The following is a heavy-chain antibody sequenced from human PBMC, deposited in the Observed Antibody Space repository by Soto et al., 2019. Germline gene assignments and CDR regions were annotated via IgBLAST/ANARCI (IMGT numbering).Heavy chain of an antibody. V-gene: IGHV4-59*01. CDR1: GGSMRGYF. CDR2: IYYTGRT. D-gene: IGHD5-18*01. CDR3: ARDPGYSSSPANWFDP. Sequence: WETLSLTCTVSGGSMRGYFWTWIRQPPGKGLEWIGYIYYTGRTNYNPSLKSRLTISVDTSSNQFSLRLDSVTAADTAVYYCARDPGYSSSPANWFDPWGQGTLVTVS. J-gene: IGHJ5*02.